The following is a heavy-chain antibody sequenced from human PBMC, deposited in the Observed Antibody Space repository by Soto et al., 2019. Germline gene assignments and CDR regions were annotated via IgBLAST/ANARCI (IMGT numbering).Heavy chain of an antibody. Sequence: GWSLRLSCAVSGFTFSDYGMHLVRQAPGKGLDWVAVVSYDGSDNYYADSVKGRFTISRDNSKNILYLQMNSLRAEDTAMYYCASRVPEGRCGAPYLQHWGEGTLVTVSS. J-gene: IGHJ1*01. D-gene: IGHD2-2*01. V-gene: IGHV3-30*03. CDR3: ASRVPEGRCGAPYLQH. CDR1: GFTFSDYG. CDR2: VSYDGSDN.